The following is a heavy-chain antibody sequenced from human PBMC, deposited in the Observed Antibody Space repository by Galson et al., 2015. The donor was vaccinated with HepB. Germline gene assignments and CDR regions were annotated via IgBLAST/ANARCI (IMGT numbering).Heavy chain of an antibody. CDR3: AKDIRITMIVVVMSFDY. CDR1: GFTFSNYA. V-gene: IGHV3-23*01. Sequence: SLRLSCAASGFTFSNYAVSWVRQAPGKGLEWVSTISGSGGSTYYADSVKGRFTISRDNSKNTLYLQMNSLRAEDTAVYYCAKDIRITMIVVVMSFDYWGQGTLVTVSS. D-gene: IGHD3-22*01. CDR2: ISGSGGST. J-gene: IGHJ4*02.